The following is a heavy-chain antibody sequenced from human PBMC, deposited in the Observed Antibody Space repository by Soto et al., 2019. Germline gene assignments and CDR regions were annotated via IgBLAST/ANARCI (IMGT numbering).Heavy chain of an antibody. J-gene: IGHJ6*02. CDR2: IWYDGSNK. CDR1: GFTFSSYG. V-gene: IGHV3-33*01. CDR3: ARDTAAAGTAYGMDV. D-gene: IGHD6-13*01. Sequence: QVQLVESGGGVVQPGRSLRLSCAASGFTFSSYGMHWVRQAPGKGLEWVAIIWYDGSNKYYADSVKGRFTISRDNSKNTLHLQMNSLRAEDTAVYYCARDTAAAGTAYGMDVWGQGTTVTVSS.